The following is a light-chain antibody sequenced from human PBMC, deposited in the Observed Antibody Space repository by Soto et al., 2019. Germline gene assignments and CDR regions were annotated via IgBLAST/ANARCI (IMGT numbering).Light chain of an antibody. J-gene: IGLJ1*01. V-gene: IGLV2-14*01. Sequence: QPASVSGSPGQSITISCTGTSSDVGGYNYVSWYQQHPGKAPKLMIYDVSNRPSGVSNRFSGSKSGNTASLTISGLQAEDEVDYYCSSYTSSSTLGVFGTGTKLTVL. CDR1: SSDVGGYNY. CDR3: SSYTSSSTLGV. CDR2: DVS.